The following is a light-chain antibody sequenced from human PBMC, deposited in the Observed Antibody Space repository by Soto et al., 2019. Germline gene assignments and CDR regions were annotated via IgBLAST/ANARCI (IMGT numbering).Light chain of an antibody. CDR3: QQYGSSPWT. CDR1: QSVSSSC. Sequence: EIVLTQSPGTLSLSPGERATLSCRASQSVSSSCLAWYQQKPGQAPRLLIYDASTRATGIPDRISGSGSGTDFTLTISRLEPEDFAVYYCQQYGSSPWTFGQGTRVEIK. CDR2: DAS. V-gene: IGKV3-20*01. J-gene: IGKJ1*01.